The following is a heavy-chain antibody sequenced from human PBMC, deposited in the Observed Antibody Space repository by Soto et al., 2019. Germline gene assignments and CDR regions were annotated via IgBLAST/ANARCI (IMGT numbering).Heavy chain of an antibody. D-gene: IGHD3-10*01. J-gene: IGHJ6*02. Sequence: SETLSLTCAVYGGSFGGYYWSWIRQPPGKGLEWIGEINHSGSTNYNPSLKSRVTISVDTSKNQFSLKLSSVTAADTAVYYCARGNGRGYYYYGMDVWGQGTTVTVSS. CDR2: INHSGST. CDR1: GGSFGGYY. V-gene: IGHV4-34*01. CDR3: ARGNGRGYYYYGMDV.